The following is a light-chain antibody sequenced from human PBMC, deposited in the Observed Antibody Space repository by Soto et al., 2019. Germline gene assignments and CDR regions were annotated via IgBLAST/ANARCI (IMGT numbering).Light chain of an antibody. Sequence: EIVLTQSPATLSSSPGERATLSCRASQSVSSYLAWYQQKPGQAPRLLIYDASNRATGIPARFSGSGSGTDLTLTISSLEPEDFSIYYCQQRSKWPRTFGQGTKVEIK. CDR2: DAS. CDR1: QSVSSY. CDR3: QQRSKWPRT. V-gene: IGKV3-11*01. J-gene: IGKJ1*01.